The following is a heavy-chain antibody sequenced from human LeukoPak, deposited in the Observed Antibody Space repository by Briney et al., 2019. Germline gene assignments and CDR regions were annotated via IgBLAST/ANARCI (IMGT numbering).Heavy chain of an antibody. CDR3: ARGQYCSGGSCGWFDP. V-gene: IGHV4-4*07. J-gene: IGHJ5*02. CDR1: GGSISSYY. CDR2: IYTSGST. D-gene: IGHD2-15*01. Sequence: PSETLSLTCSVSGGSISSYYWSWIRQPPGKGLEWIGRIYTSGSTNYNPSLKSRVTMSVDTSKNQFSLKLSSVTAADTAVYYCARGQYCSGGSCGWFDPWGQGTLVTVSS.